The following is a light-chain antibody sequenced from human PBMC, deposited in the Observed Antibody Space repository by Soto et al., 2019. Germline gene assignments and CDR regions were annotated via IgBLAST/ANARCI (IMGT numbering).Light chain of an antibody. CDR3: QQYGSSPPWT. J-gene: IGKJ1*01. V-gene: IGKV3-20*01. Sequence: EIVLTQSPGTLSLSPGERATLSCRASQYVTSTYLAWYQHKPGQAPRLLIYGASNRATGIPDRFSGSGSGTDFTLTISRLVPEDFALYYCQQYGSSPPWTFGQGTKVEIK. CDR1: QYVTSTY. CDR2: GAS.